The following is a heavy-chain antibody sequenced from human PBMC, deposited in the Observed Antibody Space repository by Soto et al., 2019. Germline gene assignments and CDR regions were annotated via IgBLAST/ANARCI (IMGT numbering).Heavy chain of an antibody. Sequence: ASVKVSCKASGYTFTSYDINWVRQATGQGLEWMGWMNPNSGNTGYAQKFQGRGTMTRNTSISTAYMELSSLRSEDTAVYYCARGRGITIFGVVIEYYFDYWGQGTLVTVSS. CDR1: GYTFTSYD. V-gene: IGHV1-8*01. D-gene: IGHD3-3*01. CDR3: ARGRGITIFGVVIEYYFDY. CDR2: MNPNSGNT. J-gene: IGHJ4*02.